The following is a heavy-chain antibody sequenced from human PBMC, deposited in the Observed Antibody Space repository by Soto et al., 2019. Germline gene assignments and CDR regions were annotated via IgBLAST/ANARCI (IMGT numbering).Heavy chain of an antibody. J-gene: IGHJ4*02. CDR1: GFTFSSYA. CDR2: IASDGSNK. Sequence: QVQLVESGGGVVQPGRSLRLSCAASGFTFSSYAMHWVRQAPGKGLEWVAVIASDGSNKYDADSVKGRFTISKDNSKNTLYLQMNSLRAEDTAIYCCARDAPRLWSAYSFDYWGQGTLVTVSS. CDR3: ARDAPRLWSAYSFDY. V-gene: IGHV3-30-3*01. D-gene: IGHD3-3*01.